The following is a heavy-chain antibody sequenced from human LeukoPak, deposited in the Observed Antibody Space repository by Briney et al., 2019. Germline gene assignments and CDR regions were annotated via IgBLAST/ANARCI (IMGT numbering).Heavy chain of an antibody. CDR1: GFIFNPYW. Sequence: GGSPRLSCAASGFIFNPYWMHWVRQAPGKGLVWVSRINSDGRITTYADSVKGRFTISRDNAKNTLYLQMNSLRAEDTAVYYCAREYGVTTPYYGMDVWGQGTTVTVSS. CDR3: AREYGVTTPYYGMDV. V-gene: IGHV3-74*01. D-gene: IGHD4-17*01. CDR2: INSDGRIT. J-gene: IGHJ6*02.